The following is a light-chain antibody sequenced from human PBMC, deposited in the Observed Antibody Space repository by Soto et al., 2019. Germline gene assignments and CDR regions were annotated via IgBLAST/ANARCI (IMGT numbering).Light chain of an antibody. V-gene: IGKV1-27*01. J-gene: IGKJ3*01. CDR2: AAS. Sequence: DIQMTQSPSSLSASVGDRVTITCRASQGISDYLAWYQQNPGKLPKLLIYAASTLQSGVPSRFSGSGSGTDFTLTISSLQPEDVAIYYCQKYNSAPPFFGPGTKVDIK. CDR3: QKYNSAPPF. CDR1: QGISDY.